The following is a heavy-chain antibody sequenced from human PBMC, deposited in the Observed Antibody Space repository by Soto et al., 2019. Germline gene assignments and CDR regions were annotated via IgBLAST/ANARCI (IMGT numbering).Heavy chain of an antibody. CDR2: ISGSGGST. CDR1: GFTFSSYA. D-gene: IGHD6-19*01. V-gene: IGHV3-23*01. CDR3: AKGGAIAVAGTAIDY. J-gene: IGHJ4*02. Sequence: GGSLRLSCAASGFTFSSYAMSWVRQAPGKGLEWVSAISGSGGSTYYADSVKGRFTISRDNSKNTLYLQMNSLRAEDTAVYYCAKGGAIAVAGTAIDYWGQGTLVTVSS.